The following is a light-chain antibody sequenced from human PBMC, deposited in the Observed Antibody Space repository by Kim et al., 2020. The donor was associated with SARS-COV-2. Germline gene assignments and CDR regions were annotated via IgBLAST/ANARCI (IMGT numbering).Light chain of an antibody. CDR1: QGISSY. CDR2: AAS. CDR3: QHYNTNPIT. V-gene: IGKV1-16*01. J-gene: IGKJ5*01. Sequence: ASVGDRVTITCRASQGISSYLVWYQQKPGKAPKSLIYAASNLQSGVPSRFSGSGSGTDFTLTISSLQPEDFATYYCQHYNTNPITFGQGTRVDIK.